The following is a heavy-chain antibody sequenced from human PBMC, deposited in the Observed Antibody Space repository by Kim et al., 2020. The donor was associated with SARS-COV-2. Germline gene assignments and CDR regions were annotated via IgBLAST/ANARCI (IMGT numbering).Heavy chain of an antibody. CDR3: AWIRGIYYYGYTFDY. D-gene: IGHD3-10*01. J-gene: IGHJ4*02. Sequence: SGPTLVNPTETLTLTCTASGFSLSNARMGVSWIRQPPGKALEWLAHIFSNDEKSYSTSLKSRLTISKDTSKSQVVLTMTNMDPVDTATYYCAWIRGIYYYGYTFDYWGQGTLVTVSS. V-gene: IGHV2-26*04. CDR2: IFSNDEK. CDR1: GFSLSNARMG.